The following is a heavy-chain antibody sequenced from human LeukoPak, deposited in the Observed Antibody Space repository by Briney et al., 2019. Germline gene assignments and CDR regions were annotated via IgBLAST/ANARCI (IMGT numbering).Heavy chain of an antibody. J-gene: IGHJ3*02. D-gene: IGHD6-19*01. CDR2: INHSGST. V-gene: IGHV4-34*01. CDR3: ARQARTRSGWYSEPRFDAFDI. CDR1: GGSFSGYY. Sequence: KASETLSLTCAVYGGSFSGYYWSWIRQPPGKGLECIGEINHSGSTNYNPSLKSRVTISVDTSKNQFYLKLSSVTAADTAVYYCARQARTRSGWYSEPRFDAFDIWGQGTMVTVSS.